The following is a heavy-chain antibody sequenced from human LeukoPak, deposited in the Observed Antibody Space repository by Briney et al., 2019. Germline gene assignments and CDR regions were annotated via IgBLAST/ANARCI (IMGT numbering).Heavy chain of an antibody. CDR2: IYYSGST. J-gene: IGHJ3*02. Sequence: PSETLSLTCTVSGGSISSYYWSWIRQPPGKGLEWIGYIYYSGSTNYNLSLKSRVTISVDTSKNQFSLKLSSVTAADTAVYYCARMYSGSYYSAFDIWGQGTMVTVSS. D-gene: IGHD1-26*01. V-gene: IGHV4-59*01. CDR3: ARMYSGSYYSAFDI. CDR1: GGSISSYY.